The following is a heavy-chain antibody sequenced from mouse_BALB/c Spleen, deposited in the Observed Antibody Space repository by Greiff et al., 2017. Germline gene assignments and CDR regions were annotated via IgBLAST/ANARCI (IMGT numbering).Heavy chain of an antibody. CDR3: ARGGHYYGYGY. J-gene: IGHJ2*01. Sequence: DVKLQESGPGLVKPSQSLSLTCSVTGYSITSGYYWNWIRQFPGNKLEWMGYISYDGSNNYNPSLKNRISITRDTSKNQFFLKLNSVTTEDTATYYCARGGHYYGYGYWGQGTTLTVSS. CDR1: GYSITSGYY. V-gene: IGHV3-6*02. D-gene: IGHD1-2*01. CDR2: ISYDGSN.